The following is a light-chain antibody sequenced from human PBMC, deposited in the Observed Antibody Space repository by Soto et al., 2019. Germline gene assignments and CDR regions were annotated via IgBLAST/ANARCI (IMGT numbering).Light chain of an antibody. Sequence: ENVLTQSPGTLSLSPGERATLSCRASQSVSSSYLAWYQQKPGQAPRLLIYGASSRATGIPDRFSGSGSGTDFTLTISRLEPEDFAVYYCQQYGSSPPITFGPGTTVDIK. J-gene: IGKJ3*01. CDR3: QQYGSSPPIT. V-gene: IGKV3-20*01. CDR2: GAS. CDR1: QSVSSSY.